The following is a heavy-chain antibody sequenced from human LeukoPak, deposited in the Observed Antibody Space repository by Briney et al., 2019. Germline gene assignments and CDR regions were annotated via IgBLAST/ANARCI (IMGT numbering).Heavy chain of an antibody. V-gene: IGHV4-39*07. CDR1: GGSISSDSYY. Sequence: PSETLSLTCTVSGGSISSDSYYWGWIRQPPGKGLEWIGSIYYSGYTYYNPSLKSRVTISVDSSKNQFSLRLTSVTAADTAVYCYARGGRGIPTWYFDLWGRGTLVTVSS. J-gene: IGHJ2*01. D-gene: IGHD3-10*01. CDR2: IYYSGYT. CDR3: ARGGRGIPTWYFDL.